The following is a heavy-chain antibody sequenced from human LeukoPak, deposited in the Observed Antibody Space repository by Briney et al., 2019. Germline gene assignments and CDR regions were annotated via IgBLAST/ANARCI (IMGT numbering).Heavy chain of an antibody. Sequence: SETLSLTCTVSGGSISSGGYYWSWIRQHPGKGLEWIGYIYYSGSTYYNPSLKSRVTISVDTSKNQFSLKLSSVTAADTAVYYCARSGLRPSFDYWSQGTLVTVSS. CDR3: ARSGLRPSFDY. D-gene: IGHD5/OR15-5a*01. V-gene: IGHV4-31*03. CDR1: GGSISSGGYY. J-gene: IGHJ4*02. CDR2: IYYSGST.